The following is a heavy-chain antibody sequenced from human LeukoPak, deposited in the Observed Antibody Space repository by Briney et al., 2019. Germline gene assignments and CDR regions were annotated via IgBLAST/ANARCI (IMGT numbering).Heavy chain of an antibody. Sequence: SETLSLTCTVSGYSISSGYYWGWIRQPPGKGLEWIGSIYHSGSTYYNPSLKSRVTISVDTSKNQFSLKLSSVTAADTAVYYCARDDSSGYYVDYWGQGTPVTVSS. V-gene: IGHV4-38-2*02. J-gene: IGHJ4*02. D-gene: IGHD3-22*01. CDR2: IYHSGST. CDR3: ARDDSSGYYVDY. CDR1: GYSISSGYY.